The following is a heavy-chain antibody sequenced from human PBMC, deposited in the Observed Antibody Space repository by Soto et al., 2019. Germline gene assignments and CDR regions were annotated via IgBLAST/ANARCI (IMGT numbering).Heavy chain of an antibody. CDR1: GDSISRGGYY. CDR2: IYHSGST. V-gene: IGHV4-31*03. D-gene: IGHD2-21*01. CDR3: VRDGAGAYGLAWFGP. Sequence: QVQLEESGPGLVKPSQTLSLSCTVSGDSISRGGYYWNWIRQHPRKGLEWIGYIYHSGSTNYNPSLKSRVTISVDTSKNQLSLELTSVTAADTAVYYCVRDGAGAYGLAWFGPWGQGILVTVSS. J-gene: IGHJ5*02.